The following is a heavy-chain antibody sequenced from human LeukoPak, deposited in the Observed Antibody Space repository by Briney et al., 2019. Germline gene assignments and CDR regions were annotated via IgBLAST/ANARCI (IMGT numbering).Heavy chain of an antibody. V-gene: IGHV3-15*01. D-gene: IGHD4-23*01. Sequence: GGSLRLSCAASGFTFSNAWMSWVRQAPGKGLEWVGRIKSKTDGGTTDYAAPVKGRFTISRDDSKNTLYLQMNSLKIEDTAVYYCSTSDYAGNSVDVDSWGQGTLVTVSS. CDR2: IKSKTDGGTT. CDR3: STSDYAGNSVDVDS. J-gene: IGHJ4*02. CDR1: GFTFSNAW.